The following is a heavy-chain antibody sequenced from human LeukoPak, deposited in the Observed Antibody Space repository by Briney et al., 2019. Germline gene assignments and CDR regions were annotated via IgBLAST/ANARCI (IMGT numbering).Heavy chain of an antibody. CDR1: GGSFSGYY. CDR3: ARLKVPGYYYGMDV. V-gene: IGHV4-34*01. J-gene: IGHJ6*02. CDR2: INHSGST. Sequence: SETLSLTCAVYGGSFSGYYWSWIRQPPGKGLEWIGEINHSGSTNYNPSLKSRVTISVDTSKNQFSLKLSSVTAADTAVYYCARLKVPGYYYGMDVWGQGTTVTVSS.